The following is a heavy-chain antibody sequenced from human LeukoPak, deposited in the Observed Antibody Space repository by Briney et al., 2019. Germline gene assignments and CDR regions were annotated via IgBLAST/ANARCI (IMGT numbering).Heavy chain of an antibody. CDR3: ARGPYYNTLTGFRGRILGFDY. CDR2: INWNGGST. Sequence: GGSLRLSCAASGFTFDDYGMSWVRQAPGKGLEWVSGINWNGGSTGYADSVKGRFTISRDNAKNSLYLQMDSLRAEDTAVYYCARGPYYNTLTGFRGRILGFDYWGQGTLVTVSS. D-gene: IGHD3-9*01. CDR1: GFTFDDYG. V-gene: IGHV3-20*04. J-gene: IGHJ4*02.